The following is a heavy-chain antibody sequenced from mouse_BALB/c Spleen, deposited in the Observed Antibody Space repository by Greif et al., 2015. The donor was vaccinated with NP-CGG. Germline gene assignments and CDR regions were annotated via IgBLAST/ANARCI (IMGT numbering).Heavy chain of an antibody. CDR1: GYTFTSYW. V-gene: IGHV1-7*01. J-gene: IGHJ3*02. D-gene: IGHD4-1*01. CDR2: INPSTSYT. CDR3: ASRNWESGY. Sequence: VPVVESGAELAKPGASVKMSCKASGYTFTSYWMHWVKQRPGQGLEWIGYINPSTSYTEYNQKFKDKATLTADKSSSLVYMYLRGWTSGCSAVFYGASRNWESGYWGQGTLVTVSA.